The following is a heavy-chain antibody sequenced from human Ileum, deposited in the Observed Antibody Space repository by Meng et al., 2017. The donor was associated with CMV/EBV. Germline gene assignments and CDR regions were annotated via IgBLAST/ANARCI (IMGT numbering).Heavy chain of an antibody. D-gene: IGHD1-26*01. V-gene: IGHV1-2*02. CDR3: ARDSGTYPNLLDP. J-gene: IGHJ5*02. Sequence: ASVKVSCKTSGYTFTGKHMHWVRQAPGQVFEWMGWINVNSGVADYAQKFQGRVRMTRDTSISKAYLELNSVTSDDTAMYYCARDSGTYPNLLDPWGQGTLVTVSS. CDR1: GYTFTGKH. CDR2: INVNSGVA.